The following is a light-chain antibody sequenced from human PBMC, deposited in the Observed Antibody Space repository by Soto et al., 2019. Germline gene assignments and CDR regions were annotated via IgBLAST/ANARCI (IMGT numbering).Light chain of an antibody. CDR1: TSDIGAYNY. J-gene: IGLJ2*01. V-gene: IGLV2-14*01. CDR2: EVN. Sequence: QSVLTQPASVSGSPGQSITISCTGTTSDIGAYNYVSWYQQIPGNAPKLIIYEVNHRPSGVSNRFSGSKSGSTASLTISRLQGEDEAHYYCSSYTTISSLDLVFGGGTKLTVL. CDR3: SSYTTISSLDLV.